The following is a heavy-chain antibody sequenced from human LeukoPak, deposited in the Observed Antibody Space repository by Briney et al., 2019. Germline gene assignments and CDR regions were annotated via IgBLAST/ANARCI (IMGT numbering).Heavy chain of an antibody. J-gene: IGHJ4*02. Sequence: PGGSLRLSCAASGFTFNNYWMNWVRQAPGKGLEWVANMNQDGSEIYYVDSVKGRFTISRDNSKNTLYLQMNSLRAEDTAVYYCAKDFHDILTGYGSFDYWGQGTLVTVSS. V-gene: IGHV3-7*03. D-gene: IGHD3-9*01. CDR1: GFTFNNYW. CDR3: AKDFHDILTGYGSFDY. CDR2: MNQDGSEI.